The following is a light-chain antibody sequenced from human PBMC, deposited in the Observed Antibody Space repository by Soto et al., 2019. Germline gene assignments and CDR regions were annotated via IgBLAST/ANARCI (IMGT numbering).Light chain of an antibody. V-gene: IGKV1-39*01. J-gene: IGKJ1*01. CDR2: AAS. CDR1: QSISSY. CDR3: QQSYSPPRT. Sequence: DIQMPQSPSSLSASVGDRVTITCRASQSISSYLNWYQQKPGKAPNLLIYAASSLRSGVPSRFSGSGSGTDFTLTITNLQPEDFATYYCQQSYSPPRTFGQGTKVEIK.